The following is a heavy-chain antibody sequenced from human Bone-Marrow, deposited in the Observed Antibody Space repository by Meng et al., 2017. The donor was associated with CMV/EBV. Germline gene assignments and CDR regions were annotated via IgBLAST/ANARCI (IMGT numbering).Heavy chain of an antibody. Sequence: SETLSLTCTVSGASISTYYWSWIRQPPGKGLEWIGYLYYSGNTNYSPSLKSRVTISPDTSKNQFSLTLISVTAADTAVYYCARAKSQQLVYYYGMDVWGQGTTVTVSS. CDR2: LYYSGNT. CDR1: GASISTYY. J-gene: IGHJ6*02. V-gene: IGHV4-59*01. CDR3: ARAKSQQLVYYYGMDV. D-gene: IGHD6-13*01.